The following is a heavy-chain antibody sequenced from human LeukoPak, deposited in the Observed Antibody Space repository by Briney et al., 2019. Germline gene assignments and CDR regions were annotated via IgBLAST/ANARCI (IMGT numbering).Heavy chain of an antibody. J-gene: IGHJ6*02. CDR1: GFTFSSYA. Sequence: GRSLRLSCAASGFTFSSYAMHWVRQAPGKGLEWVAVISYDGSNKYYADSVKGRFTISRDNSKNTLYLQMNSLRAEDTAVYYCAREPPGYYDSTYDMDVWGQGTTVTVSS. CDR2: ISYDGSNK. V-gene: IGHV3-30*04. CDR3: AREPPGYYDSTYDMDV. D-gene: IGHD3-22*01.